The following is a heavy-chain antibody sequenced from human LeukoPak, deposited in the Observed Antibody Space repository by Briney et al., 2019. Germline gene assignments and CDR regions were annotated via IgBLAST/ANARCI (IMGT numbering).Heavy chain of an antibody. D-gene: IGHD3-3*01. J-gene: IGHJ4*02. V-gene: IGHV3-30*02. CDR1: GFTFSSYG. Sequence: GGSLRLSCAASGFTFSSYGMNWVRQAPGKGPEWVAFIRYGGSNKYYADSVKGRFTISRDNSKNTLYLQMNSLRAEDTAVYYCAKVGGGGITIFGEDYWGQGTLVTVSS. CDR2: IRYGGSNK. CDR3: AKVGGGGITIFGEDY.